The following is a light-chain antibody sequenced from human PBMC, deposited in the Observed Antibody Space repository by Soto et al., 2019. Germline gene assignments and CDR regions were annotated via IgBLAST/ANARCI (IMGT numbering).Light chain of an antibody. J-gene: IGKJ3*01. CDR2: DAS. CDR3: QQYDNLPPFT. CDR1: QDISNY. Sequence: DIQRTQSPSSLSASVGDRVTITCQASQDISNYLNWNQQKPGKAPKLLIYDASNLETGVPSRFSGSGYGTDFTVTISSLQPEDIATYYCQQYDNLPPFTFGPGTKVDIK. V-gene: IGKV1-33*01.